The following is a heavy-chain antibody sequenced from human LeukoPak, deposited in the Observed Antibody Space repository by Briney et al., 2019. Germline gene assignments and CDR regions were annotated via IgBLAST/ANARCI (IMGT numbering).Heavy chain of an antibody. Sequence: GRSLRLSCAASGFTFSNYGMHWVRQAPGKGLEWVAVISYDGSDKYYAGSVKGRFTISKDNSKNTLYLQMNSLRAVDTAVYYCARVSGATRAFDIWGQGTMVTVSS. J-gene: IGHJ3*02. CDR3: ARVSGATRAFDI. CDR1: GFTFSNYG. V-gene: IGHV3-30*03. CDR2: ISYDGSDK. D-gene: IGHD1-26*01.